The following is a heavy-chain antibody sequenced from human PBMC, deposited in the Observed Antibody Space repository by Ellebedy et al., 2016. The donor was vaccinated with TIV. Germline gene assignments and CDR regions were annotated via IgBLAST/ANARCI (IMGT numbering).Heavy chain of an antibody. D-gene: IGHD6-19*01. Sequence: GESLKISCAASGFTFSSYAMSWVRQAPGKGLEWVSAISGSGGSTYYADSVKGRFTISRDNSKNTLYLQMNSLRAEDTAVYYCARDAENGWLYYYYGMDVWGQGTTVTVSS. CDR2: ISGSGGST. CDR3: ARDAENGWLYYYYGMDV. J-gene: IGHJ6*02. CDR1: GFTFSSYA. V-gene: IGHV3-23*01.